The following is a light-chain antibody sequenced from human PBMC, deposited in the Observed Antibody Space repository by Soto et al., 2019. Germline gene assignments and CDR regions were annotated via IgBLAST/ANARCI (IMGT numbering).Light chain of an antibody. V-gene: IGKV3-20*01. CDR1: QSVGSSY. CDR2: GAS. Sequence: EIVLTQSPGTLSLSPGERATLSCRASQSVGSSYLAWYQQRPGQAPRLLIYGASTRATGIADRFSGSGSGIYFTLTTSRLEPEDFAVYYCQQFGSSPWTFGQGTKVEIK. CDR3: QQFGSSPWT. J-gene: IGKJ1*01.